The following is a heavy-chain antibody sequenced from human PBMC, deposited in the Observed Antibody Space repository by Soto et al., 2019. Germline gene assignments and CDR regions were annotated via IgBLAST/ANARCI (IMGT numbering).Heavy chain of an antibody. J-gene: IGHJ6*02. D-gene: IGHD3-3*01. V-gene: IGHV4-59*01. Sequence: TSETLSLTCTVSGGSISSYYWSWIRQPPGKGLEWIGYIYYSGSTNYNPSLKSRVTISVDTSKNQFSLKLSSVTAADTAVYYCARDRDDFWSGYPGRYYGMDVWGQGTTVTVSS. CDR2: IYYSGST. CDR3: ARDRDDFWSGYPGRYYGMDV. CDR1: GGSISSYY.